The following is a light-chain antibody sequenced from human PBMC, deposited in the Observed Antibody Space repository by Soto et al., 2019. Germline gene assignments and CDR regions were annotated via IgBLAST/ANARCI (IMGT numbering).Light chain of an antibody. CDR3: QQFGSWT. J-gene: IGKJ1*01. V-gene: IGKV3-20*01. CDR1: QTISSNN. CDR2: GTS. Sequence: EIVLTQSPGTLSVSPGERATLSCRASQTISSNNLAWHQQKPGQAPSLLIYGTSSRATGIPDRFSGSGSGTDFTLTISRLEPEDSAMYYCQQFGSWTFGQGTKVEI.